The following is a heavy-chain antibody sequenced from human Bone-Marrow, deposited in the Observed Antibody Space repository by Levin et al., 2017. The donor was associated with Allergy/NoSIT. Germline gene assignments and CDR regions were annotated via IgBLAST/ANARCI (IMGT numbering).Heavy chain of an antibody. J-gene: IGHJ4*02. CDR2: ISYDGSNK. Sequence: GGSRRLSCAASGFTFSSYAMHWVRQAPGKGLEWVAVISYDGSNKYYADSVKGRFTISRDNSKNTLYLQMNSLRAEDTAVYYCARDSYYDYVWGSYRYTELDYWGQGTLVTVSS. CDR1: GFTFSSYA. CDR3: ARDSYYDYVWGSYRYTELDY. V-gene: IGHV3-30-3*01. D-gene: IGHD3-16*02.